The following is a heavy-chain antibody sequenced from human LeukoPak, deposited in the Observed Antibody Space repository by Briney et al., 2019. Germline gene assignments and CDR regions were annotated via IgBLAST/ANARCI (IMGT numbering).Heavy chain of an antibody. CDR2: INGDGSVT. D-gene: IGHD1-14*01. V-gene: IGHV3-74*01. J-gene: IGHJ4*02. CDR3: TRGTSTRSDY. CDR1: GFTFSSFW. Sequence: GGSLRLSCAASGFTFSSFWMHWVRQAPGKGLVWVSCINGDGSVTGYAGSAKGRFTISRDNAKNTLYLQVNSLRAEDTAAYYCTRGTSTRSDYWGPGTLVTVSS.